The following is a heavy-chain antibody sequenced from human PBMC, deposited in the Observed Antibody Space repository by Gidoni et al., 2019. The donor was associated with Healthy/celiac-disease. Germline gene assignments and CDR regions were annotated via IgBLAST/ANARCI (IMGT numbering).Heavy chain of an antibody. J-gene: IGHJ6*02. CDR3: AKASSGPYYYGMDV. CDR2: ISYDGSNK. CDR1: GFTLRSYG. Sequence: QVQLVEPGGGVVQPGRSLRLSCAASGFTLRSYGMHWVRQAPGKGLEWVAVISYDGSNKYYADSVKGRFTISRDNSKNTLYLQMNSLRAEDTAVYYCAKASSGPYYYGMDVWGQGTTVTVSS. V-gene: IGHV3-30*18.